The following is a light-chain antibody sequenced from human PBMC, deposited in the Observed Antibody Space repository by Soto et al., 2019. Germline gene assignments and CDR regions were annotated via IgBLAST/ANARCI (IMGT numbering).Light chain of an antibody. CDR2: LGS. J-gene: IGKJ4*01. CDR1: QSLLQSSGKIY. CDR3: IQVLQAPPT. Sequence: IVMTQSPLSLPVTPGEMASISCRSSQSLLQSSGKIYLGWFVQKPGQSPQLLIYLGSSRASGVPDSFSASGSRTDFALKISRVEAEDVGIYYCIQVLQAPPTCGGRTKVEIK. V-gene: IGKV2-28*01.